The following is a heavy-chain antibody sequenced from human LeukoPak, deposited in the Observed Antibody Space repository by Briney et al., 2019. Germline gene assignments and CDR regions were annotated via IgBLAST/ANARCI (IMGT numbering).Heavy chain of an antibody. V-gene: IGHV4-59*01. J-gene: IGHJ4*02. CDR3: ARGRDIVATTDFDY. Sequence: SETLSLTCTVSGGSISSYYWSWIRQPPGKGLEWIGYIYYRGSTNYNPSLKSRVTISVDTSKNQFSLKLSSVTAADTAVYYCARGRDIVATTDFDYWGQGTPVTVSS. D-gene: IGHD5-12*01. CDR1: GGSISSYY. CDR2: IYYRGST.